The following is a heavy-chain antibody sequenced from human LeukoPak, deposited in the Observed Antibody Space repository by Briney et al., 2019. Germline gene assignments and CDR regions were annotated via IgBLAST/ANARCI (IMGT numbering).Heavy chain of an antibody. V-gene: IGHV3-7*01. CDR3: ARRLLWFLMTYDAFDI. Sequence: GGSLRLSCAASGFTFGSYWMSWVRQAPGKGLEWVANIKQDGSEKYYVDSVKGRFTISRDNAKNSLYLQMNSLRAEDTAVYYCARRLLWFLMTYDAFDIWGQGTMVTVSS. CDR2: IKQDGSEK. CDR1: GFTFGSYW. D-gene: IGHD3-10*01. J-gene: IGHJ3*02.